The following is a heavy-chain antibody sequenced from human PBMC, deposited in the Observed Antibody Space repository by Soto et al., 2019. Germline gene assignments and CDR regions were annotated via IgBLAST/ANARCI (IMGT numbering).Heavy chain of an antibody. CDR1: GFTFSSYW. CDR3: GRVGLGLGLDY. J-gene: IGHJ4*02. Sequence: EVQLVESGGGLVQPGGSLRLSCAASGFTFSSYWMHWVRQPPGKGLVWVSHINGGGSRTSYADSVKGRFTISRDNAKNTLYLRMNSLRAEDAAVYYWGRVGLGLGLDYWGLGTLVIVSS. V-gene: IGHV3-74*01. CDR2: INGGGSRT.